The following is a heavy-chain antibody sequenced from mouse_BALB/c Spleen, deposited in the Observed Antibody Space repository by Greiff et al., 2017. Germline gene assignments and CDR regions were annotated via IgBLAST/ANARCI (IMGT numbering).Heavy chain of an antibody. J-gene: IGHJ4*01. CDR3: TRGDPDYAMDY. Sequence: EVKLVESGGGLVQPGGSMKLSCVASGFTFSNYWMNWVRQSPEKGLEWVAEIRLKSNNYATHYAESVKGRFTISRDDSKSSVYLQMNNLRAEDTGIYYCTRGDPDYAMDYWGQGTSVTVSS. V-gene: IGHV6-6*02. D-gene: IGHD3-3*01. CDR2: IRLKSNNYAT. CDR1: GFTFSNYW.